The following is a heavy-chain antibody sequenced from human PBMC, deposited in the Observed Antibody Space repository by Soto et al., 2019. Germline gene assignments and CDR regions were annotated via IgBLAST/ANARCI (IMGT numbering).Heavy chain of an antibody. CDR2: IIPIFGTA. CDR3: AISGYSGYDNYYGMDV. Sequence: SVKVSCKASGGTFSSYAISCVRQAPGQGLEWMGGIIPIFGTANYAQKFQGRVTITADESTSTAYMELSSLRSEDTAVYYCAISGYSGYDNYYGMDVWGQGTTVTVSS. CDR1: GGTFSSYA. V-gene: IGHV1-69*13. D-gene: IGHD5-12*01. J-gene: IGHJ6*02.